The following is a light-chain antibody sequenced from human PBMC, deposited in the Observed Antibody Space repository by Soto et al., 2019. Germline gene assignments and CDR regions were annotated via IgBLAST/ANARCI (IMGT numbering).Light chain of an antibody. CDR2: RSD. CDR1: SSNIGSNY. J-gene: IGLJ1*01. V-gene: IGLV1-47*01. CDR3: AAWDDSLSGPV. Sequence: QSVLTQPPSASGTPGQRVTISCSGRSSNIGSNYIYWFQQLPGTAPKLLMYRSDQRPSGVPDRFSGSESGTSASLAISGLRAEDEADYYCAAWDDSLSGPVFGTGTKLTVL.